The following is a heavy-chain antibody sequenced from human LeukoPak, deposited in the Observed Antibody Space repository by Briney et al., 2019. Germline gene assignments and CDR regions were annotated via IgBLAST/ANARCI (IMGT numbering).Heavy chain of an antibody. Sequence: SETLSLTCAVYGGSFSGYYWSWIRQPPGKGLEWIGEINPSGSANCNPSLKSRVTISIDTSKNQISLKLSSVTAADTAVYYCARDGVYYDSSGYYYPNWFDPWGQGTLVTVSS. CDR1: GGSFSGYY. CDR2: INPSGSA. CDR3: ARDGVYYDSSGYYYPNWFDP. D-gene: IGHD3-22*01. J-gene: IGHJ5*02. V-gene: IGHV4-34*01.